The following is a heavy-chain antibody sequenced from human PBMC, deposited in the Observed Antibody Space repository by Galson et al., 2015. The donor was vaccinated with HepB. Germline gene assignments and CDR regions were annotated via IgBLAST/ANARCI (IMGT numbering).Heavy chain of an antibody. CDR3: TRGMYYYGSGTGHPPYY. J-gene: IGHJ4*02. CDR1: GFAFGEYA. D-gene: IGHD3-10*01. V-gene: IGHV3-49*03. Sequence: SLRLSCATSGFAFGEYAMSWFRQAPGKGLEWVGLIRSKAYGGTTEYAASVKGRFTISRDDSHTIAYLQMNTLKTEDTAIYYCTRGMYYYGSGTGHPPYYWGQGTLVTVSS. CDR2: IRSKAYGGTT.